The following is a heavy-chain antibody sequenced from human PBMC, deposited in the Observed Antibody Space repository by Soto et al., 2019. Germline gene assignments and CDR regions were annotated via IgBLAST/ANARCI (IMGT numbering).Heavy chain of an antibody. CDR1: GGTFSSYA. CDR2: IIPIFGTA. D-gene: IGHD3-3*01. J-gene: IGHJ6*02. CDR3: ARDSPPDYDFWSGSLYGMDV. V-gene: IGHV1-69*13. Sequence: SVKVSCKASGGTFSSYAISWVRQAPGQGLEWMGGIIPIFGTANYAQKFQGRVTITADESTSTAYMELSSLRSEDAAVYYCARDSPPDYDFWSGSLYGMDVWGQGTTVTVSS.